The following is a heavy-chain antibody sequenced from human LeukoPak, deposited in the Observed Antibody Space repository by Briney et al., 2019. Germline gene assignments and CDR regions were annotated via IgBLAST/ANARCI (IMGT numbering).Heavy chain of an antibody. D-gene: IGHD3-10*01. CDR1: GFTFSSYG. CDR3: AKVLLWFGESSGGYFDY. Sequence: GGSLRLSCAASGFTFSSYGMHWVRQAPGKGLEWVAVISYDGSNKYYADSVKGRFTISRDNSKNTLYLQMNSLRAEDTAVYYCAKVLLWFGESSGGYFDYWGQGTLVTVSS. V-gene: IGHV3-30*18. J-gene: IGHJ4*02. CDR2: ISYDGSNK.